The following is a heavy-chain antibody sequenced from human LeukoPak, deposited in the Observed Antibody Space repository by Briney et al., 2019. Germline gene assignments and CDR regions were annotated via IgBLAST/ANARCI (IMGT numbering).Heavy chain of an antibody. J-gene: IGHJ4*02. Sequence: PGGSLRLSCAASGFTFSRYSMNWVRQAPGKGLEWVSCISSSSSYIYYANSVKGRFTISRDNAKNSLYLQMNSLRAEDTAVYYCARVLDYVWGSYPNYFDYWGQGTLVTVSS. D-gene: IGHD3-16*01. V-gene: IGHV3-21*01. CDR2: ISSSSSYI. CDR1: GFTFSRYS. CDR3: ARVLDYVWGSYPNYFDY.